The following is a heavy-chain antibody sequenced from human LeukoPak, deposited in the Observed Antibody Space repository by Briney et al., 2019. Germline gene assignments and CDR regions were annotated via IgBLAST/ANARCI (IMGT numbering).Heavy chain of an antibody. CDR1: GYTFTSYY. Sequence: ASVKVSCKASGYTFTSYYMHWVRQAPGQGLEWMGIVNPSGGSTSYAQKFQGRVTMTRDTSTSTVYMELSSLRSEDTAVYYCAREGIAARPYDYWGQGTLVTVSS. CDR2: VNPSGGST. V-gene: IGHV1-46*01. J-gene: IGHJ4*02. CDR3: AREGIAARPYDY. D-gene: IGHD6-6*01.